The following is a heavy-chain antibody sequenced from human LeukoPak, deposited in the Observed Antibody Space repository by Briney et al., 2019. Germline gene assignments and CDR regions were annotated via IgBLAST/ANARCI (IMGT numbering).Heavy chain of an antibody. CDR3: AREQDYYDSSGYSNWFDP. D-gene: IGHD3-22*01. CDR1: GGTFSSYA. V-gene: IGHV1-69*13. Sequence: ASVKVSCKASGGTFSSYAISWVRQAPGQGLEWMGGIIPIFGTANYAQKLQGRVTITADESTSTAYMELSSLRSEDTAVYYCAREQDYYDSSGYSNWFDPWGQGALVTVSS. J-gene: IGHJ5*02. CDR2: IIPIFGTA.